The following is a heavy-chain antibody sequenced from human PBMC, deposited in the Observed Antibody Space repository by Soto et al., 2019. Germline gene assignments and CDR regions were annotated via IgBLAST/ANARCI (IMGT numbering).Heavy chain of an antibody. D-gene: IGHD3-10*01. J-gene: IGHJ6*02. V-gene: IGHV1-8*01. CDR3: ATSRINMIRGVFYYGLDV. CDR2: GNPISGNT. Sequence: QEQLEQSGAEVKKPGASVKVSCKASGYTFTKYDFNWVRQATGQGPEWMGWGNPISGNTETAQNFQGRGSLTMNTSTNTAVMELRSLRSGDTAIYYCATSRINMIRGVFYYGLDVWGRGTTVTVSS. CDR1: GYTFTKYD.